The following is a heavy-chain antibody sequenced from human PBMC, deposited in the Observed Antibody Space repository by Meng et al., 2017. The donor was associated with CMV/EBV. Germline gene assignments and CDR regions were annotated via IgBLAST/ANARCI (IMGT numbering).Heavy chain of an antibody. V-gene: IGHV6-1*01. J-gene: IGHJ4*02. CDR2: TYYRSKWYN. Sequence: SQTRSLTCAISGDSVSSNSAAWNWIRQSPSRGLEWLGRTYYRSKWYNDYAVSVKSRITINPDTSKNQFSLQLNSVTPEDTAVYYCAREAPIGITIFGVVINPLDYWGQGTLVTVSS. CDR1: GDSVSSNSAA. CDR3: AREAPIGITIFGVVINPLDY. D-gene: IGHD3-3*01.